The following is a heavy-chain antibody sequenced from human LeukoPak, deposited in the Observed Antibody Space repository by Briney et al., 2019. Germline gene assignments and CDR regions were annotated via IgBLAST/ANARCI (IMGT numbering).Heavy chain of an antibody. V-gene: IGHV4-34*01. D-gene: IGHD3-3*01. CDR1: GGSFSGYY. CDR2: INHSGST. CDR3: ARGHKGRITIFGVVIAQGTHENNWFDP. Sequence: KTSETLSLTCAVYGGSFSGYYWSWIRQPPGKGLEWIGEINHSGSTNYNPSLKSRVTISVDTSKNQFSLKLSSVTAADTAVYYCARGHKGRITIFGVVIAQGTHENNWFDPWGQGTLVTVS. J-gene: IGHJ5*02.